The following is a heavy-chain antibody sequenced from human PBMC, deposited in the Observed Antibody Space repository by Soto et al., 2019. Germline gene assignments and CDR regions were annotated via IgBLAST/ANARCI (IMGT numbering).Heavy chain of an antibody. V-gene: IGHV3-30*18. CDR2: ISYDGSNK. Sequence: ESGGGVVQPGRSLRLSCAASGFTFSSYGMHWVRQAPGKGLEWVAVISYDGSNKYYADSVKGRFTISRDNSKNTLYLQMNSLRAEDTAVYYCAKLSGGSGWYRNAFDIWGQGTMVTVSS. CDR3: AKLSGGSGWYRNAFDI. J-gene: IGHJ3*02. CDR1: GFTFSSYG. D-gene: IGHD6-19*01.